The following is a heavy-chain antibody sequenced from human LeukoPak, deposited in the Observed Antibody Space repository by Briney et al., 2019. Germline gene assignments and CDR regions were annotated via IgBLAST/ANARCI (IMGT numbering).Heavy chain of an antibody. V-gene: IGHV3-21*01. Sequence: GGSLRLSCAASGFTFSSYGLNWVRQAPGKGLEWVSTISSGGHIYYEDSVKGRFTISRDDAKNSLYLQMNSLRAEDTAVYYCARDQDGGKYYYESSGYSHWGQGILVTVSS. J-gene: IGHJ4*02. CDR1: GFTFSSYG. CDR2: ISSGGHI. CDR3: ARDQDGGKYYYESSGYSH. D-gene: IGHD3-22*01.